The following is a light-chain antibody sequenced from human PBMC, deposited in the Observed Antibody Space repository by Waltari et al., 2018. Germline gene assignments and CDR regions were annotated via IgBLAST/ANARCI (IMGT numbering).Light chain of an antibody. CDR3: QELKTYPLPRP. Sequence: DIPFTHTTSVLSAAVADGVPITCRARQGSSSYLALYQQNPVKAPKLLIYAAYTLQSGVPSRFSGSGSGTEFTLTNSSLQSEDFATYYSQELKTYPLPRPFGGGTKVEI. CDR1: QGSSSY. CDR2: AAY. V-gene: IGKV1-9*01. J-gene: IGKJ4*01.